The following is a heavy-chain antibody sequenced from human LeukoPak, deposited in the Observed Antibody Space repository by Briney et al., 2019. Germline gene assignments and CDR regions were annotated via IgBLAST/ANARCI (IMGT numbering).Heavy chain of an antibody. V-gene: IGHV5-51*01. J-gene: IGHJ4*02. Sequence: GESLKISCKGSGYRFNSYWIGWVRQMPGKGLEWIGNIYPYDSDTKYSPSFQGQVTISADKSINTAYLQWSSLRASDAAMYYCARSGALLPGDTFDYWGQGTLVTVSS. CDR3: ARSGALLPGDTFDY. CDR2: IYPYDSDT. CDR1: GYRFNSYW. D-gene: IGHD3-22*01.